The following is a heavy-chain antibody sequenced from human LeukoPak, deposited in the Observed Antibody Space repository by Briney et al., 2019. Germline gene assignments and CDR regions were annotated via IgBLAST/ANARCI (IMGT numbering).Heavy chain of an antibody. CDR2: INHSGST. J-gene: IGHJ6*03. Sequence: SETLSLTCAVYGGSFSGYYWSWIRQPPGKGLEWIGEINHSGSTNYNPSLKSRVAISVDTSKNQFSLKLSSVTAADTAVYYCARAVTKKNRRHLYYYYMDVWGKGTTVTISS. V-gene: IGHV4-34*01. CDR3: ARAVTKKNRRHLYYYYMDV. D-gene: IGHD4-17*01. CDR1: GGSFSGYY.